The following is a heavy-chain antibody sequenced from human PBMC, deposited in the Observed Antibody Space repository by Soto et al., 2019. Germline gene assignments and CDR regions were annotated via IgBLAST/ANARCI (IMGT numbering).Heavy chain of an antibody. Sequence: QVQLVQSGAEVKKPGSSVKVSCKASGGTFSSYAISWVRQAPGQGLEWMGGIIPIFSTANYAQKFQGRVTITADKSTSTAYMELSSLRSEDTAVYYCARGRGYCSGGSCYLNYYYYGMDVWGQGTTVTVSS. CDR2: IIPIFSTA. V-gene: IGHV1-69*06. J-gene: IGHJ6*02. D-gene: IGHD2-15*01. CDR3: ARGRGYCSGGSCYLNYYYYGMDV. CDR1: GGTFSSYA.